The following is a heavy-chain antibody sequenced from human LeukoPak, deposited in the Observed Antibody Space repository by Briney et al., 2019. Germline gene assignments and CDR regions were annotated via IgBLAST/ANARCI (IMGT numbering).Heavy chain of an antibody. CDR2: MNPNSGNT. V-gene: IGHV1-8*01. CDR1: GYTFTSYD. CDR3: ARAQEAGDFDY. J-gene: IGHJ4*02. Sequence: GASVKVSCKASGYTFTSYDINWVRQATGQGLEWMGWMNPNSGNTGYAQKFQGRVTITADESTSTAYMELSSLRSEDTAVYYCARAQEAGDFDYWGQGTLVTVSS. D-gene: IGHD7-27*01.